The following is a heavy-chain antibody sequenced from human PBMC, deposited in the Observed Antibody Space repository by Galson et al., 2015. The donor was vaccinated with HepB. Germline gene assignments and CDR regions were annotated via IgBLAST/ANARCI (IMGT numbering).Heavy chain of an antibody. Sequence: SLRLSCAASGFTFSNYGMHWVRQAPGKGLEWVAVISYDQKNKYYADSLKGRFTISRDNSENTLYLQMNSLRAEDTAVYYCARDPTVTTPGYYYFYMDVWGKGATVTVSS. CDR1: GFTFSNYG. V-gene: IGHV3-30*03. D-gene: IGHD4-11*01. J-gene: IGHJ6*03. CDR2: ISYDQKNK. CDR3: ARDPTVTTPGYYYFYMDV.